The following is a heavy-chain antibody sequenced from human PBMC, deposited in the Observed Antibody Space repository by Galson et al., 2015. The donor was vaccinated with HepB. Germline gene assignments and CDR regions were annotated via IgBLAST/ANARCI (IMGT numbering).Heavy chain of an antibody. CDR3: ARDGGYCSGGSCYWGGFDP. D-gene: IGHD2-15*01. V-gene: IGHV4-59*01. J-gene: IGHJ5*02. CDR2: IYYSGST. CDR1: GGSISSYY. Sequence: DTLSLTCTVSGGSISSYYWSWIRQPPGKGLEWIGYIYYSGSTNYNPSLKSRVTISVDTSKNQFSLKLSSVTAADTAVYYCARDGGYCSGGSCYWGGFDPWGQGTLVTVSS.